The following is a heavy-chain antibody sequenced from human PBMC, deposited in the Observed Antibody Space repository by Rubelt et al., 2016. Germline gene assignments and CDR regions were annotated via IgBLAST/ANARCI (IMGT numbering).Heavy chain of an antibody. CDR3: ARARDYYYYHMDV. CDR1: GFVFGNFN. Sequence: QVHLVESGGGVVQPGRSLRLSCAASGFVFGNFNMHWVRHTPGKGLEWVAVISYDGSNKYYADSVKGRFTISRDNSENPLVLQRNGLGVADTAVEYCARARDYYYYHMDVWGQGTTVTVSS. J-gene: IGHJ6*02. CDR2: ISYDGSNK. V-gene: IGHV3-30*19.